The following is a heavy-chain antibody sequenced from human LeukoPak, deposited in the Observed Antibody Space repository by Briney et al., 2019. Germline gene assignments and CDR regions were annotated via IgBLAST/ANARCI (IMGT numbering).Heavy chain of an antibody. J-gene: IGHJ6*02. V-gene: IGHV3-21*01. CDR2: ISSSSSYI. CDR3: ASLRVQPRRGPSMDV. Sequence: GGSLRLSCAASGFTFSNAWMSWVRQAPGKGLEWVSSISSSSSYIYYADSVKGRFTISRDNAKNSLYLQMNSLRAEDTAVYYCASLRVQPRRGPSMDVWGQGTTVTVSS. CDR1: GFTFSNAW.